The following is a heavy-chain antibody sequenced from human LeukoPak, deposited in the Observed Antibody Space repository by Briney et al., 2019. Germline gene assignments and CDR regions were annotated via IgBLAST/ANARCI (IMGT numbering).Heavy chain of an antibody. V-gene: IGHV4-61*02. CDR3: ARDPSGIAARGGFDY. CDR2: IYTSGST. D-gene: IGHD6-6*01. J-gene: IGHJ4*02. Sequence: SQTLSLTCTVSGGSISSGSYYWSWIRQPAGKGLEWIGRIYTSGSTNYNPSLKSRVTISVDTSKNQFSLKLSSVTAADTAVYYCARDPSGIAARGGFDYWGQGTLVTVSS. CDR1: GGSISSGSYY.